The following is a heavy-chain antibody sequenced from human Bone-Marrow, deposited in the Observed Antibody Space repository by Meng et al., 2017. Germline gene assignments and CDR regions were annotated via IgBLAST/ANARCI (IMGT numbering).Heavy chain of an antibody. Sequence: QVQLVQSGAEVKKPGASVKVSCKASGYSFTTSIMHWVRQASGQRLEWMGWINAGDGNTKYSQKFQGRVTITSDTSANTAYMELSSLRSEDTAVYYCARAIATRPDVFDYWGQGTLVTVSS. CDR3: ARAIATRPDVFDY. V-gene: IGHV1-3*01. CDR1: GYSFTTSI. D-gene: IGHD6-6*01. CDR2: INAGDGNT. J-gene: IGHJ4*02.